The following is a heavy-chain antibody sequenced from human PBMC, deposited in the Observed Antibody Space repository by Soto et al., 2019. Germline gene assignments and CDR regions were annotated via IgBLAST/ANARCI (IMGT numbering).Heavy chain of an antibody. J-gene: IGHJ6*02. D-gene: IGHD6-6*01. Sequence: PSETLSLTCNVSGGSVRRGETYWSWIRQSPGNGLEWIGYIHYSGSTYYNPSLRSRVTISVDTSKNQFSLKLSSVTAADTAVYYCARHMSIAARPDYYYGMDVWGQGTTVTVSS. CDR2: IHYSGST. V-gene: IGHV4-30-4*01. CDR3: ARHMSIAARPDYYYGMDV. CDR1: GGSVRRGETY.